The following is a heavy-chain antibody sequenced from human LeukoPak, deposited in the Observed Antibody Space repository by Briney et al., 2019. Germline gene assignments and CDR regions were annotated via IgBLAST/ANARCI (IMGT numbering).Heavy chain of an antibody. CDR1: GFTFSDYY. J-gene: IGHJ4*02. CDR2: ISSSGSTI. D-gene: IGHD1-26*01. V-gene: IGHV3-11*01. Sequence: GGSLRLSCAASGFTFSDYYMSWIRQAPGKGLEWVSYISSSGSTIYYADSVKGRFTISRDNAKNSLYLQMNSLGAEDTAVYYCAKYYCGSFPSPILKWGQGTLVTVSS. CDR3: AKYYCGSFPSPILK.